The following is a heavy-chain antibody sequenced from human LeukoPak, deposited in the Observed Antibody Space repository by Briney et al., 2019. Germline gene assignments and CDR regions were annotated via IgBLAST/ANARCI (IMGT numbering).Heavy chain of an antibody. V-gene: IGHV4-30-4*01. CDR2: IYYSGST. J-gene: IGHJ6*04. CDR3: ARGRYDILTGYYTTGYYGMDV. D-gene: IGHD3-9*01. CDR1: GGSISSGDYY. Sequence: SETLSLTCTVSGGSISSGDYYWSWIRQPPGKGLEWIGYIYYSGSTYYNPSLKSRVTISVDTSKNQFSLKLSSVTAADTAVYYCARGRYDILTGYYTTGYYGMDVWGKGTRSPSPQ.